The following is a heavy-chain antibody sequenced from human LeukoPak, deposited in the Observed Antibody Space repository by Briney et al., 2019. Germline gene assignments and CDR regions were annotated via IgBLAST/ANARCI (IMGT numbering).Heavy chain of an antibody. CDR1: GGSFSGYY. CDR2: INRSGST. Sequence: SETLSLTCAVYGGSFSGYYWSWIRQPPGKGLEWIGEINRSGSTNYNPSLKSRVTISVDTSKNQFSLKLSSVTAADTAVYHCARGRTGYQLLPTKKNYDYYYMDVWGKGTTVTVSS. D-gene: IGHD2-2*01. CDR3: ARGRTGYQLLPTKKNYDYYYMDV. V-gene: IGHV4-34*01. J-gene: IGHJ6*03.